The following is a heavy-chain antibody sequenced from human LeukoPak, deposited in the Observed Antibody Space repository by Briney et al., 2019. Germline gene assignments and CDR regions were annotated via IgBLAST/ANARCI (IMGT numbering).Heavy chain of an antibody. CDR2: IYSGGSA. D-gene: IGHD3-22*01. Sequence: PGGSLRLSCAASGFIVRRKYMSWVRQAPGKGLEWVSVIYSGGSADYADSVKGRFTISRDNSKNTLHLQMRAEDTAGYYCAKMSNYYNSLGYYAFDIWGQGTMVTVSS. CDR1: GFIVRRKY. V-gene: IGHV3-66*01. J-gene: IGHJ3*02. CDR3: AKMSNYYNSLGYYAFDI.